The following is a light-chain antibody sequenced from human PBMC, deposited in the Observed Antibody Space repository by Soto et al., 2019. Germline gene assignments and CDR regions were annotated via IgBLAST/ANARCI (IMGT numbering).Light chain of an antibody. CDR3: QQSYSTPLT. V-gene: IGKV1-39*01. Sequence: DIQMTQSPSSLSAYVGDRVTITCRTSQRINNYLNWYQQKPGKAPKLLIYAASSLQSGVPSRFSGSGSGTDFTLTISSLQPEDFATYYCQQSYSTPLTFGGGTKVDIK. CDR2: AAS. CDR1: QRINNY. J-gene: IGKJ4*01.